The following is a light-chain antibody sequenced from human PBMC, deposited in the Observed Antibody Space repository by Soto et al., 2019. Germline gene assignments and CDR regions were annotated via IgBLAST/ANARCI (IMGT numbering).Light chain of an antibody. J-gene: IGKJ2*01. CDR2: AAS. CDR3: QQSYSTPRT. Sequence: DIQMTQSPSSLSASVGDTVIITCRASQTISVYLNWYQQKPGKAPKLLIYAASSLQSGVPSRFSGGGSGTAFTLTISSLQPEDFATYYCQQSYSTPRTFGQGTKLEIK. CDR1: QTISVY. V-gene: IGKV1-39*01.